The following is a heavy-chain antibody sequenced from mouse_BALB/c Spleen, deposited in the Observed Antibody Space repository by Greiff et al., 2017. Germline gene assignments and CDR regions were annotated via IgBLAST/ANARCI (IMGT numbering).Heavy chain of an antibody. CDR2: IRNKANGYTT. CDR1: GFTFTDYY. Sequence: EVQRVESGGGLVQPGGSLRLSCATSGFTFTDYYMSWVRQPPGKALEWLGFIRNKANGYTTEYSASVKGRFTISRDNSQSILYLQMNTLRAEDSATYYCARDGYGSAMDYWGQGTSVTVSS. V-gene: IGHV7-3*02. CDR3: ARDGYGSAMDY. D-gene: IGHD1-1*01. J-gene: IGHJ4*01.